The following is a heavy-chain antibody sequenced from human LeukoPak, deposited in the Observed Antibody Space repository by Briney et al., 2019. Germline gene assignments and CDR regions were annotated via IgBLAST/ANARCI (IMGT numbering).Heavy chain of an antibody. CDR2: IYHSGST. Sequence: SETPSLTCAVSGYSISSGYYWGWIRQPPGKGLEWIGSIYHSGSTYYNPSLKSRVTISVDTSKNQFSLKLSSVTAADTAVYYCARVYGSYGLQYGYSSSWYSTENYYYYYMDVWGKGTTVTVSS. V-gene: IGHV4-38-2*01. D-gene: IGHD6-13*01. J-gene: IGHJ6*03. CDR1: GYSISSGYY. CDR3: ARVYGSYGLQYGYSSSWYSTENYYYYYMDV.